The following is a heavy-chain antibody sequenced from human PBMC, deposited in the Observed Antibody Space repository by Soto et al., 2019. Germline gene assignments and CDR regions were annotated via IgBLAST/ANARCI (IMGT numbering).Heavy chain of an antibody. CDR3: AREGIGGTAFRGFLDY. V-gene: IGHV3-33*01. Sequence: QVQLEQSGGGVVQPGGSLRLSCVVPGSIFIGYGMHWVRQAPGKGLEWVAVIWHDGSEIYYADSVKGRFTISRDNSKNALELQMNGMRAEDTAVYYSAREGIGGTAFRGFLDYCGQGPLVPV. D-gene: IGHD1-7*01. CDR1: GSIFIGYG. CDR2: IWHDGSEI. J-gene: IGHJ4*02.